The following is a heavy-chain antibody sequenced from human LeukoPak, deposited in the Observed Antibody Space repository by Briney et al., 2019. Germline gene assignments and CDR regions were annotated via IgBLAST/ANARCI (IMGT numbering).Heavy chain of an antibody. Sequence: SVKVSCKASGGTFSSYAISWVRQAPGQGLEWMGRIIPIFGTANYAQKFKGRVTITTDESTSTAYMELSSLRSEDTAVYYCARDLFGPLDSSGYYCDYWGQGTLVTVSS. CDR1: GGTFSSYA. CDR3: ARDLFGPLDSSGYYCDY. CDR2: IIPIFGTA. D-gene: IGHD3-22*01. J-gene: IGHJ4*02. V-gene: IGHV1-69*05.